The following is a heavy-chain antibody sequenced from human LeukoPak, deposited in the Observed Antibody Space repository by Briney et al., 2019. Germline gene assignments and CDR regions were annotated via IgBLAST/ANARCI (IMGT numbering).Heavy chain of an antibody. J-gene: IGHJ6*02. V-gene: IGHV3-11*01. CDR3: ARGLDGYYYYGMDV. CDR1: GFTFTDYY. Sequence: PGGALRLSCAASGFTFTDYYMSWIRQAPGKGLEWVSYIISGGSTIYYADSVKGRFTISRDNAKNSLYLQMNSLRAEDTAVYYCARGLDGYYYYGMDVWGQGTTVTVSS. CDR2: IISGGSTI. D-gene: IGHD1-1*01.